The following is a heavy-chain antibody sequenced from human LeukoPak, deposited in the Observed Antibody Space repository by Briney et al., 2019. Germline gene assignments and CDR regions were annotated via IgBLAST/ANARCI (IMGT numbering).Heavy chain of an antibody. CDR1: GFTFSSYE. CDR3: ARADY. Sequence: GGSLRLSCAASGFTFSSYEMNWVRQAPRKGLEWVSYISSSGDIIYYADSVEGRLTISRDNAKNSLYLQMNSLRAEDTAVYYCARADYWGQGTLVTVSS. CDR2: ISSSGDII. J-gene: IGHJ4*02. V-gene: IGHV3-48*03.